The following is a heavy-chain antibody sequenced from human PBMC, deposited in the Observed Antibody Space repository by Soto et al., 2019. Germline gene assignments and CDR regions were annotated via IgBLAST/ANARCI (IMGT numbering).Heavy chain of an antibody. CDR2: ISSISGHI. V-gene: IGHV3-21*01. J-gene: IGHJ4*02. Sequence: GRSLRVSCAASVFTCSSYSMNWVRQAPGKGLEWVSSISSISGHIYYADSLKGRFTISRDNAKNSLYLQMNSLRAEDTAVYYCTRHWLATREFDYWGQGTLVTVSS. CDR3: TRHWLATREFDY. D-gene: IGHD1-26*01. CDR1: VFTCSSYS.